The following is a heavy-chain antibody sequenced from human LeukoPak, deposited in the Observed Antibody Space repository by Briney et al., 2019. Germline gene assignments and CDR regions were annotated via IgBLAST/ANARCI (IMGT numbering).Heavy chain of an antibody. D-gene: IGHD3-16*01. CDR2: IYHSGST. CDR3: ATWGRTKNFGDY. J-gene: IGHJ4*02. V-gene: IGHV4-38-2*02. Sequence: ASETLSLTCTVSGYSISSGYYWGWIRQPPGKGLEWIGSIYHSGSTYYNPSLKSRVTISVDTSKNQFSLKLSSVTAADTAVYYCATWGRTKNFGDYWGQGTLVTVSS. CDR1: GYSISSGYY.